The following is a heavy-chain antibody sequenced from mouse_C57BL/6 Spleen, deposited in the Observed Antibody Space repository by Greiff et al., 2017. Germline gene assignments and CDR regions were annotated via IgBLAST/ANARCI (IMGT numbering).Heavy chain of an antibody. CDR3: AGSNYAMDY. CDR1: GYAFSSSW. D-gene: IGHD5-1*01. Sequence: VQLQESGPELVKPGASVKISCKASGYAFSSSWMNWVKQRPGKGLEWIGRIYPGDGDTNYNGKFKGKATLTADKSSSTAYMQLSSLTSEDSAVYFCAGSNYAMDYWGQGTSVTVSS. CDR2: IYPGDGDT. J-gene: IGHJ4*01. V-gene: IGHV1-82*01.